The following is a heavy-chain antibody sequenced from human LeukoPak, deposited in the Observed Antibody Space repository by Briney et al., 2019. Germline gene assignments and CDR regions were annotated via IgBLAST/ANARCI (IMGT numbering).Heavy chain of an antibody. D-gene: IGHD5-12*01. CDR1: GYTFTSYD. J-gene: IGHJ4*02. CDR3: ARPTLQYSGYDY. V-gene: IGHV1-8*01. Sequence: ASVKVSCKASGYTFTSYDINWVRQAPGQGLEWMGWINRNTGHTGYAQKFQGRVTMTRDTSTSTVYMELSSLRSEDTAVYYCARPTLQYSGYDYWGQGTLVTVSS. CDR2: INRNTGHT.